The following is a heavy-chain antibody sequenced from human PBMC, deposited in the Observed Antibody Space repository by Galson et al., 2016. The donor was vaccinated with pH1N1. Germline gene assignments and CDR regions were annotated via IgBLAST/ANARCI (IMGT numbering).Heavy chain of an antibody. D-gene: IGHD1-1*01. V-gene: IGHV1-69*13. CDR2: IIPIYGTP. CDR3: ARPGRTETTEEGFAWGYGMDV. CDR1: GGSFAKYA. J-gene: IGHJ6*02. Sequence: SVKVSCKASGGSFAKYAVSWVRQAPGQGLEWMGRIIPIYGTPNYAQKFQDRLTITADEYTTTVYMELNSLISADTAIYYCARPGRTETTEEGFAWGYGMDVWGQGTTVTVSS.